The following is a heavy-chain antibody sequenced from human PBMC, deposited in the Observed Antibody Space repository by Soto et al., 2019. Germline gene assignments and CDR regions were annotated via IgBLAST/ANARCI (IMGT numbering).Heavy chain of an antibody. CDR2: IYYSGST. J-gene: IGHJ4*02. CDR3: ARHYSSGWGWLYYFDY. V-gene: IGHV4-39*01. D-gene: IGHD6-19*01. Sequence: PSETLSLTCTVSGGSISSSSYYWGWIRQPPGKGLEWIGSIYYSGSTCYNPSLKSRVTISVDTSKNQFSLKLSSVTAADTAVYYCARHYSSGWGWLYYFDYWGQGTLVTVSS. CDR1: GGSISSSSYY.